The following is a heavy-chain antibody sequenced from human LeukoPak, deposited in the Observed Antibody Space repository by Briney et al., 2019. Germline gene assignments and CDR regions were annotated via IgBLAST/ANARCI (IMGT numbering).Heavy chain of an antibody. Sequence: ASVTLSCSASGPTFTAYYTHWGRQAPGPGLGWKGGVNPNSGGTSYAQKFQGRVTMTRGTSISTAYMELSRLRSDDTAVYYCAREARCVLWFGELVFDPWGQGTLVTVSS. CDR3: AREARCVLWFGELVFDP. V-gene: IGHV1-2*02. D-gene: IGHD3-10*01. J-gene: IGHJ5*02. CDR1: GPTFTAYY. CDR2: VNPNSGGT.